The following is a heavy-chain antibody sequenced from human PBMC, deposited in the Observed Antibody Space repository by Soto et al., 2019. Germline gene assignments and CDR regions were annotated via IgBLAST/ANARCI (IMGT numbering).Heavy chain of an antibody. CDR2: ISSSSSTI. D-gene: IGHD3-9*01. Sequence: EVQLVESGGGLVQPGGSLRLSCAASGFTFSSYSMNWVRQAPGKGLEWVSYISSSSSTIYYADSVKGRFTISRDNAKNSLYLQMNSLRAEDTAVYYCARDPPGADILTGSSSVEQPRHRDYWGQGTLVTVSS. V-gene: IGHV3-48*01. CDR3: ARDPPGADILTGSSSVEQPRHRDY. J-gene: IGHJ4*02. CDR1: GFTFSSYS.